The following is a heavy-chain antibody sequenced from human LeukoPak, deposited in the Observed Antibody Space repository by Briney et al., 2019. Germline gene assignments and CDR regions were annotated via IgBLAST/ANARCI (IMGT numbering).Heavy chain of an antibody. CDR2: INHSGST. Sequence: SETLSLTCAVYGGSFSGYYWSWIRQPPGKGLEWIGEINHSGSTNYNPSLKSRVTISVDKSKNQFSLKLSSVTAADTAVYYCARDYYDSSGYPPRGPYFDYWGQGTLVTVSS. D-gene: IGHD3-22*01. J-gene: IGHJ4*02. V-gene: IGHV4-34*01. CDR3: ARDYYDSSGYPPRGPYFDY. CDR1: GGSFSGYY.